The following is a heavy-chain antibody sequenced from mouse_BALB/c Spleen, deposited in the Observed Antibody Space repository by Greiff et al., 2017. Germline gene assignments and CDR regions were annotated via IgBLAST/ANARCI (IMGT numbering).Heavy chain of an antibody. J-gene: IGHJ3*01. CDR1: GFTFSSYT. Sequence: DVKLVESGGGLVKPGGSLKLSCAASGFTFSSYTMSWVRQTPEKRLEWVATISSGGSYTYYPDSVKGRFTISRDNAKNTLYLQMSSLKSEDTAMYYCTSHYYGSSYGVFAYWGQGTLVTVSA. CDR3: TSHYYGSSYGVFAY. CDR2: ISSGGSYT. V-gene: IGHV5-6-4*01. D-gene: IGHD1-1*01.